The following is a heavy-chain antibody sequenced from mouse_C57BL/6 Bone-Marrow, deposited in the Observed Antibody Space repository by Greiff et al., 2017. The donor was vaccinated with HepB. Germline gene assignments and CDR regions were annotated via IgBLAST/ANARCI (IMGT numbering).Heavy chain of an antibody. CDR2: ISSGSSTI. V-gene: IGHV5-17*01. Sequence: DVQLVESGGGLVKPGGSLKLSCAASGFTFSDYGMHWVRQAPEKGLEWVAYISSGSSTIYYADTVKGRFTISRDNAKNTLFLQMTSLRSEDTAMYYCARLGYSNLGAYWGQGTLVTVSA. J-gene: IGHJ3*01. D-gene: IGHD2-5*01. CDR3: ARLGYSNLGAY. CDR1: GFTFSDYG.